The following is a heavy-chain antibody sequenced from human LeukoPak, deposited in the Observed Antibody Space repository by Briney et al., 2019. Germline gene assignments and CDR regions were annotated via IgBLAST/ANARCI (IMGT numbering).Heavy chain of an antibody. CDR1: GGSISSYY. D-gene: IGHD2-21*02. J-gene: IGHJ4*02. CDR2: IYYSGSI. V-gene: IGHV4-59*01. CDR3: ARSPYCGGDCYTPSFDY. Sequence: SETLSLTCTVSGGSISSYYWSWIRQPPGKGLEWIGYIYYSGSINYNPSLKSRVTISVDTSKNQFSLKLSSVTAADTAVYYCARSPYCGGDCYTPSFDYWGQGTLVTVSS.